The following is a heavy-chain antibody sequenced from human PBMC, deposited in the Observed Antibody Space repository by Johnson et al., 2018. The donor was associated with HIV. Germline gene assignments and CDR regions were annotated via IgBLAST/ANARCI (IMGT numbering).Heavy chain of an antibody. D-gene: IGHD6-13*01. V-gene: IGHV3-20*04. J-gene: IGHJ3*02. CDR1: GFTFNDYG. Sequence: VQLVESGGGVVRPGGSLRLSCAASGFTFNDYGMSWVRQGPGKGLEWVSGINWNGGSTHYAESVKGRFTISRDNGKKSLYLQINSLRDDDTALYFCARAFGSGGYSSSWYLGLGSFDIWGQGTMVTVSS. CDR2: INWNGGST. CDR3: ARAFGSGGYSSSWYLGLGSFDI.